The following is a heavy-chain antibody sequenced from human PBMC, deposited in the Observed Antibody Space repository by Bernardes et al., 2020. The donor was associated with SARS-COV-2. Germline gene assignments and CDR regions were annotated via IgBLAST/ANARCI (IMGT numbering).Heavy chain of an antibody. CDR2: FDPEDGET. J-gene: IGHJ4*02. Sequence: ASVKVSCKVSGYTLTALSMHWVRQAPGKGLEWMGGFDPEDGETIYAQKFQGRVTMTEDTSTDTAYMELSSLRSEDTAVYYCATTHAVRGVIIPPYYWGQGTLVTVSS. CDR1: GYTLTALS. D-gene: IGHD3-10*01. CDR3: ATTHAVRGVIIPPYY. V-gene: IGHV1-24*01.